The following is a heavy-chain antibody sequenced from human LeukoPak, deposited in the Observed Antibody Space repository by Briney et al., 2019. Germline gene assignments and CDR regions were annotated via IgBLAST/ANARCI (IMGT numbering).Heavy chain of an antibody. CDR3: ARARDTPYYYMDV. Sequence: SVTVSCMASGYTFTSYEINRVRQATGHPLEWMGWMNPNSGNTGYAQKFQGRVTMTRNTSISTAYMELSSLRSEDTAVYYCARARDTPYYYMDVWGKGTTVTVSS. CDR2: MNPNSGNT. V-gene: IGHV1-8*02. CDR1: GYTFTSYE. J-gene: IGHJ6*03.